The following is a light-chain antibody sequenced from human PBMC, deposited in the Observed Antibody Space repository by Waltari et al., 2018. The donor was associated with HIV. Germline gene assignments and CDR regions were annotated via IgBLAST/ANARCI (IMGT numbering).Light chain of an antibody. CDR2: GVS. CDR3: SSYAGSNNVV. Sequence: QSALTQPPSASGSPGQSVTISCTGPSSDVGGYTYASWYQQHPGKAPKLMIYGVSKRPLGVPDRFSGSKSGNTASLTVSGLQAEDEADYYCSSYAGSNNVVFGGGTKLTVL. CDR1: SSDVGGYTY. V-gene: IGLV2-8*01. J-gene: IGLJ2*01.